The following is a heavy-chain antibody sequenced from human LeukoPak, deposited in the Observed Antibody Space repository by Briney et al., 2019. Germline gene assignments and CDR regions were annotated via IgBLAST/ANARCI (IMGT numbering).Heavy chain of an antibody. V-gene: IGHV1-2*02. Sequence: GESLKISCKGSGYTFTGYYMHWVRQAPGQGLEWMGWINPNSGGTNYAQKFQGRVTMTRDTSISTAYMELSRLRSDDTAVYYCARIRSPITMVRGVLDYWGQGTLVTVSS. J-gene: IGHJ4*02. CDR3: ARIRSPITMVRGVLDY. CDR2: INPNSGGT. D-gene: IGHD3-10*01. CDR1: GYTFTGYY.